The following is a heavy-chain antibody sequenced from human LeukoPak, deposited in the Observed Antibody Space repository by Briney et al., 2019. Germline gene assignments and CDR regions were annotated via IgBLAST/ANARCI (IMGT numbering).Heavy chain of an antibody. V-gene: IGHV3-7*05. CDR3: ARMALGYYDYVWGSPFDY. J-gene: IGHJ4*02. CDR1: GFTFSSYW. Sequence: GGSLRLSCAASGFTFSSYWMSWVRQAPGKGLEWVANIKQDGSEKYYVDSVKGRFTISRDNAKNSLYLQLNSLRAEDTAVYCCARMALGYYDYVWGSPFDYWGQGTLVTVSS. D-gene: IGHD3-16*01. CDR2: IKQDGSEK.